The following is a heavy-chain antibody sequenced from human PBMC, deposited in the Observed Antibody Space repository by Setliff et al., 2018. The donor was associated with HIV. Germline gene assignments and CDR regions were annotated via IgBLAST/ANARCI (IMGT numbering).Heavy chain of an antibody. V-gene: IGHV7-4-1*02. J-gene: IGHJ3*02. CDR2: INTNNGNP. CDR1: GYTFTDYG. Sequence: GASLKVSCKASGYTFTDYGINWVRQAPGQGLEWMGWINTNNGNPTYGQGFTGRFVLSLDSPVNTAYLQISSLRAEDTAVYYCARDYYCGRDCYSAFDSWGQGTMVTVSS. CDR3: ARDYYCGRDCYSAFDS. D-gene: IGHD2-21*01.